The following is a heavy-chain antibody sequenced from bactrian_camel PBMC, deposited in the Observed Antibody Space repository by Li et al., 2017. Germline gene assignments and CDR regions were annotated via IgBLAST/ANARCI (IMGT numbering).Heavy chain of an antibody. V-gene: IGHV3S53*01. Sequence: VQLVESGGGSVQAGESMRLSCTAPGFTSKGCGMDWYRQAAGKQREWVSSVSSDGSTKYADSVKGRFTVSLDKAKDTVYLEMNNLKPEDTAMYYCAAAGPLNEQLRKKREIPLKMPIFRCVASQIGWLNFKGQGTQVTVS. CDR1: GFTSKGCG. D-gene: IGHD1*01. CDR2: VSSDGST. J-gene: IGHJ4*01.